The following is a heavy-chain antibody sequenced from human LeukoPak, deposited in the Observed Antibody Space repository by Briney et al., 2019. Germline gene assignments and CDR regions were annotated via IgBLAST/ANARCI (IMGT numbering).Heavy chain of an antibody. V-gene: IGHV3-21*04. D-gene: IGHD2-15*01. Sequence: GGSLRLSCAASGFTFSSYSMNWVRQAPGKGLEWVSSISSSSSYIYYADSVKGRFTISRDNAKNSLYLQMNSLRAEDTAVYYCAKDLEVVAAPIDYWGQGTLVTVSS. J-gene: IGHJ4*02. CDR3: AKDLEVVAAPIDY. CDR2: ISSSSSYI. CDR1: GFTFSSYS.